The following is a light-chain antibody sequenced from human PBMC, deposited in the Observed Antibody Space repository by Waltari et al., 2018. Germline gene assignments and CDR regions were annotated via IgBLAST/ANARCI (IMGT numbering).Light chain of an antibody. Sequence: EVVLTQSPGTLSFSPGERATLSCRASQSVGSRYLAWYQQKPGQGPSLLIYGGASRATGIPDRFSGSGSGTDFTLTISILEPEDFAVYYCQQYDISHPLTFGGGTKVEIK. J-gene: IGKJ4*01. CDR2: GGA. CDR3: QQYDISHPLT. CDR1: QSVGSRY. V-gene: IGKV3-20*01.